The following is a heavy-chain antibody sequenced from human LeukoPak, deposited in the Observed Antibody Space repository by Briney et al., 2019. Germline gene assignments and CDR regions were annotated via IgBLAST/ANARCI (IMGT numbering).Heavy chain of an antibody. V-gene: IGHV4-38-2*02. CDR3: ARRGYSYGYLFDY. CDR2: IYYSGST. CDR1: GYSISSGYY. J-gene: IGHJ4*02. D-gene: IGHD5-18*01. Sequence: PSETLSLTCTVSGYSISSGYYWGWIRQPPAKGLEWIGSIYYSGSTYYNPSLKSRVTISVDTSKNQFSLKLSSVTAADTAVYYCARRGYSYGYLFDYWGQGTLVTVSS.